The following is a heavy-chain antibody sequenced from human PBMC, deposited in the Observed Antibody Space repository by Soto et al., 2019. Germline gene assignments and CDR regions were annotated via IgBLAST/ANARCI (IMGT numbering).Heavy chain of an antibody. CDR1: GFTFSSYA. CDR2: ISGSGLTT. V-gene: IGHV3-23*01. CDR3: ARDRGFAELLSFHF. J-gene: IGHJ4*02. Sequence: EVQLLESGGGLVQPGGSLRLSCAASGFTFSSYAMSWVRQAPGKGLEWVSTISGSGLTTYYSDSADSVKGRFTISRDNAKDTVFLQMNSLRAEDTALYYCARDRGFAELLSFHFWGQGTLVAVSS. D-gene: IGHD3-10*01.